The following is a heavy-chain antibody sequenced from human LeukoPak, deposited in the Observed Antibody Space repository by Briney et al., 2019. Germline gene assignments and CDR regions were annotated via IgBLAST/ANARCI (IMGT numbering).Heavy chain of an antibody. CDR2: ISYDGSNK. J-gene: IGHJ4*02. CDR1: GFTFRNYV. D-gene: IGHD2-2*01. Sequence: GGSLGLSCAASGFTFRNYVIHWVRQAPGKGLEWVAVISYDGSNKYYADSVKGRFTISRDNSKNTLYLQMNSLRAEDTAVYYCARDPPRIVVVPAAIDYWGQGTLVTVSS. CDR3: ARDPPRIVVVPAAIDY. V-gene: IGHV3-30*04.